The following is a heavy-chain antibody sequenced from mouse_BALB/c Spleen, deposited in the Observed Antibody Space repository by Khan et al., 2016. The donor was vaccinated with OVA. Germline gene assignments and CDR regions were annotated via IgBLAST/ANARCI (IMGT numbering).Heavy chain of an antibody. V-gene: IGHV1-7*01. D-gene: IGHD1-1*02. CDR3: ARKDLRWDFDY. CDR1: GYTFINYW. Sequence: QVQLKESGAELAKPGASVKMSCKASGYTFINYWILWVKQRPGQGLEWIGYINPSTGYTDYNQNFKDKATLTADKSSSTAYMQLSSLTSEDSAVYYCARKDLRWDFDYWGQGTTLTVSS. CDR2: INPSTGYT. J-gene: IGHJ2*01.